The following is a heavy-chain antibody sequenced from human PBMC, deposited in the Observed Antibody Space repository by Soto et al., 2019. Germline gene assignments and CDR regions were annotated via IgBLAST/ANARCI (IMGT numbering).Heavy chain of an antibody. CDR1: GGSFSGYY. V-gene: IGHV4-34*01. J-gene: IGHJ4*02. CDR3: ARGSVVVVAATHRGYFDY. Sequence: PSETLSLTCAVYGGSFSGYYWSWIRQPPGKGLEWIGEINHSGSTNYNPSLKSRVTISVDTSKNQFSLKLSSVTAADTAVYYCARGSVVVVAATHRGYFDYWGQGTLVTVSS. D-gene: IGHD2-15*01. CDR2: INHSGST.